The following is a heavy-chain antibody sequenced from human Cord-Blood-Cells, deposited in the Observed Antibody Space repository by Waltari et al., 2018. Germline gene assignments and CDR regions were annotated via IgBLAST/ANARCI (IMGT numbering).Heavy chain of an antibody. Sequence: QVQLQQWGAGLLQPSETLSLTCAVYGGSFSGYYWSWIRQPPGKGLEWIEEINHSGSTNYHPSLKSRVTISVDTSKNQCSLKLSSVTAADTAVYYCASYFDAFDIWGQGTMVTVSS. CDR3: ASYFDAFDI. CDR2: INHSGST. J-gene: IGHJ3*02. D-gene: IGHD3-10*01. CDR1: GGSFSGYY. V-gene: IGHV4-34*01.